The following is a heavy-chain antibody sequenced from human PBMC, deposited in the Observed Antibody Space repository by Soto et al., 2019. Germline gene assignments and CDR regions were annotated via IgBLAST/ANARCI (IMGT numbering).Heavy chain of an antibody. J-gene: IGHJ3*02. CDR3: ARGGGVGVAGSAAFDM. V-gene: IGHV1-2*02. D-gene: IGHD3-3*01. CDR2: INPATGAA. CDR1: GYPVTAYY. Sequence: QLHLVHSGAVVKKPGASVTVSCSASGYPVTAYYMHWVRQAPGRGLEWMGGINPATGAAKYTQTFQGRVHMTRDPSTSTGFMELSGLTSGDTAVFYCARGGGVGVAGSAAFDMWGQGTLVTVSS.